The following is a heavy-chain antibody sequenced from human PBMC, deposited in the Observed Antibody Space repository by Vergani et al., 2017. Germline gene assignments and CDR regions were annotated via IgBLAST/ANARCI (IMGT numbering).Heavy chain of an antibody. Sequence: EVQLVESGGGVVRPGGSLRLSCAASGFTFDDYGMSWVRQAPGKGLEWVYGINWNGGSTGYADSVKGRFTISRDNAKNSLYLQMNSLRAEDTALYYCAREGNAYYDFWSGYYTQNYFDYWGQGTLVTVSS. J-gene: IGHJ4*02. V-gene: IGHV3-20*04. CDR2: INWNGGST. D-gene: IGHD3-3*01. CDR1: GFTFDDYG. CDR3: AREGNAYYDFWSGYYTQNYFDY.